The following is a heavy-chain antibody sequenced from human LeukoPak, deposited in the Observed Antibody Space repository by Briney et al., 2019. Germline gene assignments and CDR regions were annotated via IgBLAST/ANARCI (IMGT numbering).Heavy chain of an antibody. D-gene: IGHD4-17*01. J-gene: IGHJ4*02. CDR1: GGSFSYYY. V-gene: IGHV4-34*01. CDR3: ANPARDFADSGAITW. CDR2: INHSRIA. Sequence: SETLSLTCAVYGGSFSYYYWSWIRQPPGKGLEWIGEINHSRIANYNPSLKSRVTISADMSKNQFSLKLTSVTAADTAVYYCANPARDFADSGAITWWGQGTLVTVSS.